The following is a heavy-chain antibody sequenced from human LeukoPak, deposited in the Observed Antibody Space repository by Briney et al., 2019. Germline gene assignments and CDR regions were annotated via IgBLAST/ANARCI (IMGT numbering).Heavy chain of an antibody. CDR1: GYTFTSYG. J-gene: IGHJ5*02. D-gene: IGHD3-3*01. CDR3: ARDAGEDYDFWSGYYPHWFDP. Sequence: GASVKVSCKASGYTFTSYGISWVRQAPGQGLEWMGWISAYNGNTNYAQKLQGRVTMTTDTSTSTAYMELRSLRSDDTAVYYCARDAGEDYDFWSGYYPHWFDPWGRGTLVTVSS. V-gene: IGHV1-18*01. CDR2: ISAYNGNT.